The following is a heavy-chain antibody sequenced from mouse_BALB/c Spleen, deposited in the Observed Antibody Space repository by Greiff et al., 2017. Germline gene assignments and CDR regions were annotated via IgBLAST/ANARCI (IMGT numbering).Heavy chain of an antibody. CDR1: GFTFNTYA. J-gene: IGHJ3*01. V-gene: IGHV10-1*02. CDR2: IRSKSNNYAT. Sequence: GGGLVQPKGSLKLSCAASGFTFNTYAMNWVRQAPGKGLEWVARIRSKSNNYATYYADSVKDRFTISRDDSQSMLYLQMNNLKTEDTAMYYCVRQSLRSSFAYWGQGTLVTVSA. CDR3: VRQSLRSSFAY. D-gene: IGHD1-1*01.